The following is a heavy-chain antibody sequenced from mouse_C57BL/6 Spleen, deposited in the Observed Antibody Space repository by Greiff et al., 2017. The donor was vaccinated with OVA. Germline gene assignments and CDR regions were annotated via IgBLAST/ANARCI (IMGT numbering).Heavy chain of an antibody. J-gene: IGHJ3*01. V-gene: IGHV5-17*01. D-gene: IGHD2-3*01. CDR3: AYGWLSFAY. CDR2: ISSGSSTI. CDR1: GFTFSDYG. Sequence: EVKLMESGGGLVKPGGSLKLSCAASGFTFSDYGMHWVRQAPEKGLEWVAYISSGSSTIYYADTVKGRFTISRDNAKNTLFLQMTSLRSEDTAMYYCAYGWLSFAYWGQGTLVTVSA.